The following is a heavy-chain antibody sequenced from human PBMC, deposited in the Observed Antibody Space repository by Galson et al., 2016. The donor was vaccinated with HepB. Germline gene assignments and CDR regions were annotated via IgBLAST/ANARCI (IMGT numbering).Heavy chain of an antibody. CDR3: ARDGSLAPAGVTPFYYYGMDV. CDR1: GYTFTAYY. D-gene: IGHD6-13*01. J-gene: IGHJ6*02. Sequence: SVKVSCKASGYTFTAYYIHWVRQAPGQGLEWLGWINPNSGGTKYPQRFQGGVTLTRDTSMSTVYLELSRLKAHDTAVYYCARDGSLAPAGVTPFYYYGMDVWGQGTTVTVSS. V-gene: IGHV1-2*02. CDR2: INPNSGGT.